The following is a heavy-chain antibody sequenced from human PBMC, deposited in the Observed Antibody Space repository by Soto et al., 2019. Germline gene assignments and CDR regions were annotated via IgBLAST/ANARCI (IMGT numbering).Heavy chain of an antibody. J-gene: IGHJ3*02. V-gene: IGHV4-31*03. CDR3: ASMKIVACAFDI. D-gene: IGHD3-22*01. CDR2: IYYSGST. CDR1: GGSISSGGYY. Sequence: SETLSLTCTVSGGSISSGGYYWSWIRQHPGKGLEWIGYIYYSGSTYYNPSLKSRVTISVDTSKNQFSLKLSSVTAADTAVYYCASMKIVACAFDIWGQGTMVTVSS.